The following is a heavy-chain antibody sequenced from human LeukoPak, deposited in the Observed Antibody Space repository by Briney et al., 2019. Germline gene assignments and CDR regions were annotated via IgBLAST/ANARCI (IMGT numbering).Heavy chain of an antibody. V-gene: IGHV3-33*01. CDR3: ARPSPQLELEYYYGVDV. CDR2: IWYDGSNK. Sequence: PGRSLRLSCAASGFTFSSYGMHWVRQAPGKGLEWVAVIWYDGSNKYYADSVKGRFTISRDNSKNTLYLQMNSLRAEDTAVYYCARPSPQLELEYYYGVDVWGQGTTVTVSS. J-gene: IGHJ6*02. D-gene: IGHD1-7*01. CDR1: GFTFSSYG.